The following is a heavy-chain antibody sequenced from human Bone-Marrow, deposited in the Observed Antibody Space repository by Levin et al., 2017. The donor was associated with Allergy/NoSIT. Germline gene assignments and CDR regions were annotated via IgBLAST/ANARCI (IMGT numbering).Heavy chain of an antibody. V-gene: IGHV3-7*04. D-gene: IGHD3/OR15-3a*01. CDR3: TRGDGWTDY. J-gene: IGHJ4*02. Sequence: ETLSLTCAASGFTFSGHWMTWVRQAPGKGLEWVANIKEDGGEENYVDSVKGRFTISRDNAKKSLFLQMDSLRTEDTAVYYCTRGDGWTDYWGQGTLVSVSS. CDR1: GFTFSGHW. CDR2: IKEDGGEE.